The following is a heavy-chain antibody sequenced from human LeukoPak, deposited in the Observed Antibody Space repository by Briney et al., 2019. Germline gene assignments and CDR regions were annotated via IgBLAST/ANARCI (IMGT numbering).Heavy chain of an antibody. CDR1: GGSFSVYY. Sequence: SQTLSLTCAVYGGSFSVYYWSWIRQPPGKGRDWMGEINHSGSTNYNPSLKSRVPISVATSKTPFSLQLSSVPAPDTAVYYCARLVVAAKASLIPWGQGTLVTVSS. J-gene: IGHJ5*02. V-gene: IGHV4-34*01. CDR2: INHSGST. CDR3: ARLVVAAKASLIP. D-gene: IGHD2-15*01.